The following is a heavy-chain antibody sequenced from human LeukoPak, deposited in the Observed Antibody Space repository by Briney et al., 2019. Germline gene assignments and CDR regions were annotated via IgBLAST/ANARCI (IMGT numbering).Heavy chain of an antibody. CDR3: AKGGSGYYYNNGMDV. V-gene: IGHV3-30*18. D-gene: IGHD3-3*01. CDR2: ISYDGSNK. CDR1: GFTFSSYG. J-gene: IGHJ6*02. Sequence: GGSLRLSCAASGFTFSSYGMHWVRQAPGKGLEWVAVISYDGSNKYYADSVKGRFTISRDNSKNTLYLQMNSLRAEDTAVYYCAKGGSGYYYNNGMDVWGQGTTVTVSS.